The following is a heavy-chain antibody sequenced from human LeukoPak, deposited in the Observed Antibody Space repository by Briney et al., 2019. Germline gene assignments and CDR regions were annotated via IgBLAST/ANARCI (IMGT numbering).Heavy chain of an antibody. J-gene: IGHJ4*02. V-gene: IGHV3-23*01. CDR1: GFTFSSYA. D-gene: IGHD3-10*01. CDR3: AKLAPYYYGSGNKDY. CDR2: ISGSGGST. Sequence: GGSLILSCAASGFTFSSYAMSLVRQAPGKGLEWVSAISGSGGSTYYADSVKGRFTITRDNPKHTLYLQMNSLRAEDTAVYYCAKLAPYYYGSGNKDYWGQGTLVTVSS.